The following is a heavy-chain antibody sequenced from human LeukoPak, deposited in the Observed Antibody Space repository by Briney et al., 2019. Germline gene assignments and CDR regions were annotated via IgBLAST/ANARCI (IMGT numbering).Heavy chain of an antibody. CDR1: GYTFTGYY. V-gene: IGHV1-2*06. CDR3: AGSYGSGSYYGGNWFDP. Sequence: VASVKVSCKASGYTFTGYYMHWVRQAPGQGLEWMGRINPNSGGTNYAQRFQDRVTMTRDTSISIVYMDLSSLRSDDTAVSYCAGSYGSGSYYGGNWFDPWGQGTLVTVSS. CDR2: INPNSGGT. D-gene: IGHD3-10*01. J-gene: IGHJ5*02.